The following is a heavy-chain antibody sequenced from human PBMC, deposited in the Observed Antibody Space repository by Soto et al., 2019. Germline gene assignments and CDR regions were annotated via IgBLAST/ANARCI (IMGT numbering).Heavy chain of an antibody. V-gene: IGHV1-2*04. D-gene: IGHD3-16*01. CDR2: INPRTGGT. J-gene: IGHJ3*01. CDR1: GYTFTDYY. Sequence: QVQLVQSGAEVKKPGASLKVSCKASGYTFTDYYIHWVRQAPGQGLEWVGWINPRTGGTQYAPNFRAWANRTRDTSIATPYMELTSLRSDDTAVYYCARVLVHYDSWSFDAFGFWGQGTEVTVSS. CDR3: ARVLVHYDSWSFDAFGF.